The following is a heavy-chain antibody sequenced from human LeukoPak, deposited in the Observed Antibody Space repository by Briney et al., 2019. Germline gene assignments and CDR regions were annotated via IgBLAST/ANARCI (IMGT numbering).Heavy chain of an antibody. CDR1: GFTFSSYA. Sequence: PGRSLRLSCAASGFTFSSYAMHWVRQAPGKGLEWVAVISYDGSNKYYADSVKGRFTISRDNSKNTLYLQMNSLRAEDTAVYYCARDPITIFGVVTQYCFDYWGQGTLVTVSS. J-gene: IGHJ4*02. CDR3: ARDPITIFGVVTQYCFDY. CDR2: ISYDGSNK. D-gene: IGHD3-3*01. V-gene: IGHV3-30-3*01.